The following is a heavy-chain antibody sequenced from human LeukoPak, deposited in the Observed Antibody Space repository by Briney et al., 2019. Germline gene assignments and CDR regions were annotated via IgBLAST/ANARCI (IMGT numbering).Heavy chain of an antibody. D-gene: IGHD3-10*01. V-gene: IGHV1-18*04. CDR2: ISAYNGNT. J-gene: IGHJ6*03. CDR3: ARGSSTMVRGVITYYMDV. CDR1: GYTFTGYY. Sequence: ASVKVSCKTSGYTFTGYYMHWVRQAPGQGLEWMGWISAYNGNTNYAQKLQGRVTMTTDTSTSTAYMELRSLRSDDTAVYYCARGSSTMVRGVITYYMDVWGKGTTVTISS.